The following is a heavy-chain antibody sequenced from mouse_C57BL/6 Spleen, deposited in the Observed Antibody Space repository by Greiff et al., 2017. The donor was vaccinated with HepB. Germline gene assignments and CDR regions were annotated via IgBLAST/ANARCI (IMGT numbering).Heavy chain of an antibody. V-gene: IGHV5-17*01. CDR2: ISSGSSTI. D-gene: IGHD1-1*01. CDR3: ARPSTVGYFDV. J-gene: IGHJ1*03. Sequence: EVKLMESGGGLVKPGGSLKLSCAASGFTFSDYGMHWVRQAPEKGLEWVAYISSGSSTIYYADTVKGRFTISRDNAKNTLFLQMTSLRSEDTAMYYCARPSTVGYFDVWGTGTTVTVSS. CDR1: GFTFSDYG.